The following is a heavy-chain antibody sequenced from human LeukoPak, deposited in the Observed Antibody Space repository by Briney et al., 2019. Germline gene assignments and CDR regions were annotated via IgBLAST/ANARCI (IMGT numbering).Heavy chain of an antibody. CDR1: GFTFSNYG. Sequence: PGRSLRLSCAASGFTFSNYGMHWVRQAPGKGLEWVAVISFDGSNKYYADSVKGRFTISRDNSKNTLYLQMSSLRAEDTAVYYCAKSIVGATGDAFDIWGQGTMVTVSS. V-gene: IGHV3-30*18. D-gene: IGHD1-26*01. J-gene: IGHJ3*02. CDR2: ISFDGSNK. CDR3: AKSIVGATGDAFDI.